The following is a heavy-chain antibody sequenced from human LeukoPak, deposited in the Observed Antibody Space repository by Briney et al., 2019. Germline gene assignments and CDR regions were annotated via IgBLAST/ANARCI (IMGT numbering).Heavy chain of an antibody. Sequence: SETLSLTCTVSGGSITGSHWSWLRQSAGKGLEWIGRIYSSGTTNYNPSLKSRVTMSLDTSKNQFSLRLSSMTAADTAVYYCAVYCGGDCYSGVNNWFDPWGQGTLVTVSS. CDR2: IYSSGTT. D-gene: IGHD2-21*02. CDR1: GGSITGSH. CDR3: AVYCGGDCYSGVNNWFDP. V-gene: IGHV4-4*07. J-gene: IGHJ5*02.